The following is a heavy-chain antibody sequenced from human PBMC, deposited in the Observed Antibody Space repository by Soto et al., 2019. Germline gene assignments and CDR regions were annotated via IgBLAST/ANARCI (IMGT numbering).Heavy chain of an antibody. CDR2: ISAYNGNT. D-gene: IGHD6-19*01. CDR1: GYTFTRYG. Sequence: QVQLVPSGAEVKKPGASVTVSCKASGYTFTRYGISWVRPAPGQGLEWMGWISAYNGNTNYAQKLQGRVTMTTDTSTSTAYMELRSLRSDDTAVYYCARDRPGYSSGWSVDYWGQGTLVTVSS. CDR3: ARDRPGYSSGWSVDY. V-gene: IGHV1-18*01. J-gene: IGHJ4*02.